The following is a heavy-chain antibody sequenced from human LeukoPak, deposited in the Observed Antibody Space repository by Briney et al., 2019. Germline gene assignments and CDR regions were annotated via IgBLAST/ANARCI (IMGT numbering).Heavy chain of an antibody. CDR2: ISVYNGNK. J-gene: IGHJ2*01. D-gene: IGHD2-21*02. V-gene: IGHV1-18*01. Sequence: ASVTVSFTSSGYTFNINGITWVRHAPGQGLEWMGWISVYNGNKNYAQKFQGRVTMTTDTSTSTAYMELRSLRSDDTAVYYCARGLGVVTAQSEQPKPRYFDLWGRGTQVTVSS. CDR1: GYTFNING. CDR3: ARGLGVVTAQSEQPKPRYFDL.